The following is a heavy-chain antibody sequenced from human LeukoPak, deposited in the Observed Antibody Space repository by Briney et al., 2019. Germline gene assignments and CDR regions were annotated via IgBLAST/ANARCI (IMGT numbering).Heavy chain of an antibody. Sequence: SETLSLTCTVSGGSISSSSYYWGWIRQPPGKGLEWIGSIYYSGSTYYNPSLKSRVTISVDTSKNQFSLKLSSVTAADTAVYYCARVQGGDRTVDPWGQGTLVTVSS. V-gene: IGHV4-39*07. CDR1: GGSISSSSYY. J-gene: IGHJ5*02. D-gene: IGHD4-17*01. CDR3: ARVQGGDRTVDP. CDR2: IYYSGST.